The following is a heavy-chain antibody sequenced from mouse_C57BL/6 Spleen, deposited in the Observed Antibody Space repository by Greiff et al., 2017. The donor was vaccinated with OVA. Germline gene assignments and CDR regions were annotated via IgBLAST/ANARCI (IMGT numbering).Heavy chain of an antibody. CDR3: TGTTTGYFDY. J-gene: IGHJ2*01. V-gene: IGHV6-3*01. CDR2: IRLKSDNYAT. Sequence: EVKVVESGGGLVQPGGSMKLSCVASGFTFSNYWMNWVRQSPEKGLEWVAQIRLKSDNYATHYAESVKGRFTISRDDSKSSVYLQMNNLRAEDTGIYYCTGTTTGYFDYWGQGTTLTVSS. D-gene: IGHD1-1*01. CDR1: GFTFSNYW.